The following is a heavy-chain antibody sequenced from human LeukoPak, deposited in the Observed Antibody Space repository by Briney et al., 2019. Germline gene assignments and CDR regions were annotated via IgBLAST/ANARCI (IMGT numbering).Heavy chain of an antibody. Sequence: PGGSLRLSCAASGFTFSSYSMNWVRQAPGRGLEWVSYISSSSSTIYYADSVKGRFTISRDNAKNSLYLQMNSLRAEDTAVYYCERDLSGDACWGQGTLVTVSS. CDR3: ERDLSGDAC. CDR2: ISSSSSTI. CDR1: GFTFSSYS. D-gene: IGHD2-21*02. J-gene: IGHJ4*02. V-gene: IGHV3-48*01.